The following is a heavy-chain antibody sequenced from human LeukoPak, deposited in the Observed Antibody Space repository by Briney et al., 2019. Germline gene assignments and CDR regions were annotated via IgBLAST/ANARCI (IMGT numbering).Heavy chain of an antibody. J-gene: IGHJ4*02. CDR2: IYYSGST. Sequence: SETLSLACTVSGGSISSSSYYWGWIRQPPGKGLEWIGSIYYSGSTYYNPSLKSRVTISVDTSKNQFSLKLSSVTAADTAVYYCARVWGNDFWSGYTYYFDYWGQGTLVTVSS. V-gene: IGHV4-39*01. CDR3: ARVWGNDFWSGYTYYFDY. D-gene: IGHD3-3*01. CDR1: GGSISSSSYY.